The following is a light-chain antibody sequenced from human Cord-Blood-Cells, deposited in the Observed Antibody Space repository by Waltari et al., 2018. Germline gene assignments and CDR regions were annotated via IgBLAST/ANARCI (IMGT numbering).Light chain of an antibody. CDR1: SSYVGGSNY. J-gene: IGLJ3*02. CDR2: DGS. V-gene: IGLV2-14*01. Sequence: QSALTQPASVSGSPGQSITISCTGTSSYVGGSNYVSWSQQHPGKAPKLMIYDGSNRPSGVSNRFSGSKSGNTASLTISGLQAEDEADYYCSSYTSSSTWVFGGGTKLTVL. CDR3: SSYTSSSTWV.